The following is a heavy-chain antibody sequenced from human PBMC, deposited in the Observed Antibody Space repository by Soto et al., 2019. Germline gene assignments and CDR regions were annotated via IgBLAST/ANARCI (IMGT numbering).Heavy chain of an antibody. V-gene: IGHV3-23*01. CDR2: ITGGGDST. D-gene: IGHD6-13*01. CDR1: GFTFRDYA. Sequence: HPGGSLRLSCAASGFTFRDYAMTWVRQAPGKGPEWVSVITGGGDSTYYAGSVKGRFTISRDNSKNTVYLQMNSLRAEDTAVYYCAKGVGIAAHKALDYWGQGTMVTVSS. J-gene: IGHJ3*01. CDR3: AKGVGIAAHKALDY.